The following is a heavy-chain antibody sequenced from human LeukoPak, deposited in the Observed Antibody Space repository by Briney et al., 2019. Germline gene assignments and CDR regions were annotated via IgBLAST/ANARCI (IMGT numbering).Heavy chain of an antibody. D-gene: IGHD3-10*01. CDR1: GGSISSYY. J-gene: IGHJ6*03. CDR3: ARSGGSGSYYYYYYMDV. CDR2: IYTSGST. Sequence: SSETLSLTCTVSGGSISSYYWSWIRQPAGKGLEWIGRIYTSGSTNYNPSLKSRVTMSVDTSKNQFSLKLSSVTAADTAVYYCARSGGSGSYYYYYYMDVWGKGTTVTISS. V-gene: IGHV4-4*07.